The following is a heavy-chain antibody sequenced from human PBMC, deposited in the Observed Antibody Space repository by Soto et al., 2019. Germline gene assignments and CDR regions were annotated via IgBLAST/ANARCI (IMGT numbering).Heavy chain of an antibody. Sequence: EVQLLESGGGLVQPGGSLRLSCAASGFTFSSYAMSWVRQAPGQGLEWVSAISGSGGSTYYADSVKGRFTISRDKSKNTLYLQMNSLRAEDTAVYYCATGSAGRWFGECLWGQGTLVTVSS. CDR1: GFTFSSYA. CDR2: ISGSGGST. J-gene: IGHJ4*02. D-gene: IGHD3-10*01. V-gene: IGHV3-23*01. CDR3: ATGSAGRWFGECL.